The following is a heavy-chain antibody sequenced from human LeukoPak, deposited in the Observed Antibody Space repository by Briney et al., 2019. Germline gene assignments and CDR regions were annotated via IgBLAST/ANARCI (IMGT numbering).Heavy chain of an antibody. CDR3: ARKSGSSGYPLDN. V-gene: IGHV3-48*01. CDR1: GFSFSSYS. D-gene: IGHD3-22*01. Sequence: PGGSLRLSCAASGFSFSSYSMNWVRQAPGKGLVWVSYITSSSSAMHYADAVKGRFAISRDNAKNSLYLQMNSLRAEDTALYYCARKSGSSGYPLDNWGQGTLVTVSS. CDR2: ITSSSSAM. J-gene: IGHJ4*02.